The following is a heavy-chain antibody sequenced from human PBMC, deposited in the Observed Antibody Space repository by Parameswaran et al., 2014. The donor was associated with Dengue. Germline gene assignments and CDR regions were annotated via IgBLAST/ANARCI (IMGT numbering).Heavy chain of an antibody. J-gene: IGHJ4*02. V-gene: IGHV2-5*02. CDR3: AHRQYLGSSWYFGYFDY. CDR2: IYWDDDK. D-gene: IGHD6-13*01. Sequence: VRQAPGKALEWLALIYWDDDKRYSPSLKTRLTITKDTSKNQVVLTMTNMDPVDTATYYCAHRQYLGSSWYFGYFDYWGQGTLVTVSS.